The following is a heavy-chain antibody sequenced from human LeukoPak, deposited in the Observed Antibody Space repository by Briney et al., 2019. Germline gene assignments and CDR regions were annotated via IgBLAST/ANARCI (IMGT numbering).Heavy chain of an antibody. CDR2: ISYEGSNK. V-gene: IGHV3-30*04. CDR1: GFTFSSYA. CDR3: AREKNRNYFDY. J-gene: IGHJ4*02. D-gene: IGHD1-14*01. Sequence: PGRSLRLSCAASGFTFSSYAMQWVRQAPGKGREGVAVISYEGSNKYYADSGKGRFTISRDNSKNTLYLQMNSLRAEDTAVYYCAREKNRNYFDYWGQGTLVTVSS.